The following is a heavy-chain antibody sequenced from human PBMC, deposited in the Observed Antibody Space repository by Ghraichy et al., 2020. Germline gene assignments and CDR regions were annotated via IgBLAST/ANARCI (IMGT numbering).Heavy chain of an antibody. Sequence: SETLSLTCTVSGGSISSYYWSWIRQPAGKGLEWIGRIYTSGNTNYNPSLKSRVTMSVDTSKNQFSLKLSSVTAADTAMYYCARDRAVLTPLNYFDYWGQGTLVTVSS. CDR1: GGSISSYY. J-gene: IGHJ4*02. CDR3: ARDRAVLTPLNYFDY. CDR2: IYTSGNT. V-gene: IGHV4-4*07. D-gene: IGHD4/OR15-4a*01.